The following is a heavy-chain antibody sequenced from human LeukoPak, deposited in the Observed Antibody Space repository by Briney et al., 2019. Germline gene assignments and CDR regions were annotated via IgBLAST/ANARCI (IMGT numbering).Heavy chain of an antibody. CDR1: GFTFSNYG. V-gene: IGHV3-30*03. J-gene: IGHJ6*02. CDR2: ISYTGSNE. Sequence: GGSLRLSCAASGFTFSNYGMHWVRQAPGKGLEWVAVISYTGSNEYYPDSVKGRFTISRDSSKNTLYLQMSSLRADDTAVYFCARDLCSGVSCYRPYGLDVWGQGTTVTVSS. D-gene: IGHD2-15*01. CDR3: ARDLCSGVSCYRPYGLDV.